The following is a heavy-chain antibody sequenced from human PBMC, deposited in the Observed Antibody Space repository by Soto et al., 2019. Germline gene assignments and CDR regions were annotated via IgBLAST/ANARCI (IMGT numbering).Heavy chain of an antibody. D-gene: IGHD3-10*01. J-gene: IGHJ6*03. Sequence: EVQLVESGGGLVQPGRSLRLSCAASGFTFDDYAMHWVRQAPGKGLEWVSGISWNSGSIGYADSVKGRFTISRDNAKNSLYLQMNSLRADDTALYYCAKSARGVIAYYYYYYMDVWGKGTTVTVSS. V-gene: IGHV3-9*01. CDR1: GFTFDDYA. CDR3: AKSARGVIAYYYYYYMDV. CDR2: ISWNSGSI.